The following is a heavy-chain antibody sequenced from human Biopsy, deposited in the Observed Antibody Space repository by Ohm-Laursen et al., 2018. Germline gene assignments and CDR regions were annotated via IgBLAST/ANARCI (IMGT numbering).Heavy chain of an antibody. CDR2: MSPNTGNT. CDR3: ARWETTLGRSLDS. Sequence: PSVKLSRKASGYTFTSHDINWVPQATGQGLEWMGWMSPNTGNTVYAQRFQDRVTMTSDTSTGTAYMELTSLTSDDTAVYFCARWETTLGRSLDSWGQGTLVAVSS. D-gene: IGHD1-26*01. J-gene: IGHJ4*02. CDR1: GYTFTSHD. V-gene: IGHV1-8*01.